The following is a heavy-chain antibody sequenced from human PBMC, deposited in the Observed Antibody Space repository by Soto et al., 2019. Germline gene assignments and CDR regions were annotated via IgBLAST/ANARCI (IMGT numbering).Heavy chain of an antibody. CDR2: INAGNGNT. CDR1: GYTFTSYA. Sequence: ASVKVSCKASGYTFTSYAMHWVRQAPGQRLEWMGWINAGNGNTKYSQKFQGRVTMTTDTSASTAYMELRSLRSDDTAVYYCAIVAAGIGEFFTWGQGTLVTVSS. J-gene: IGHJ5*02. D-gene: IGHD6-13*01. CDR3: AIVAAGIGEFFT. V-gene: IGHV1-3*01.